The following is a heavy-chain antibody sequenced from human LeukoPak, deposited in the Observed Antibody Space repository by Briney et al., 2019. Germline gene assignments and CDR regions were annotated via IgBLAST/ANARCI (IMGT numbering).Heavy chain of an antibody. D-gene: IGHD3-10*01. V-gene: IGHV5-51*01. CDR2: IYHGDSDT. J-gene: IGHJ5*02. CDR3: ARLPITMVRGVIFGLFDP. CDR1: GYSFTSYW. Sequence: GESLKISCKGSGYSFTSYWIGWVRQMPGKGLEWMGIIYHGDSDTRYSPSFQGQVTISADKSISTAYLQWSSLKASDTAMYYCARLPITMVRGVIFGLFDPRGQGTLVTVSS.